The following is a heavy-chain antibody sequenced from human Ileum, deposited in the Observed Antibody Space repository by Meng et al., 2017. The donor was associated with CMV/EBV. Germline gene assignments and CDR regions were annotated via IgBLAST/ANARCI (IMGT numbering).Heavy chain of an antibody. J-gene: IGHJ4*02. CDR3: ARDLTNKWFYY. CDR1: GRPISIGSPS. Sequence: QVLGSGPGTVKAAGTPSLTWSASGRPISIGSPSWAWCRQPPGKRREWIGSMYFRGIADYNPSIKSRVTISLHATQKQFSLRLTSVTAADSAVYFCARDLTNKWFYYWGQGTLVTVSS. CDR2: MYFRGIA. D-gene: IGHD1-26*01. V-gene: IGHV4-39*07.